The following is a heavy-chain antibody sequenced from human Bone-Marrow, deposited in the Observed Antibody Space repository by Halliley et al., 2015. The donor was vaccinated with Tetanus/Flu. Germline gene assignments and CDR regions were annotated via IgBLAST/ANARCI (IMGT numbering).Heavy chain of an antibody. CDR2: IFYNGRT. D-gene: IGHD2-15*01. V-gene: IGHV4-59*01. J-gene: IGHJ4*02. Sequence: KGLEWIGHIFYNGRTPYNPSLRRRISMTLDTSRNQFSLKLRSVIAADTAVYYCVIGAGWQPDFWGQGRLVTVSS. CDR3: VIGAGWQPDF.